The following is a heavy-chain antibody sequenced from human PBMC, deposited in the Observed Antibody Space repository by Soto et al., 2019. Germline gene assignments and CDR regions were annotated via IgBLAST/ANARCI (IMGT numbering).Heavy chain of an antibody. J-gene: IGHJ5*02. CDR1: GGSISSSSYY. V-gene: IGHV4-39*01. CDR3: ARHCWCFSTSCYDRRNWFDP. CDR2: IYYSGST. D-gene: IGHD2-2*01. Sequence: QLQLQESGPGLVKPSETLSLTCTVSGGSISSSSYYWGWIRQPPGKGLEWIGTIYYSGSTYYNPSLKSRVTISVDTSKNQFSLKLSSVTAADTAVYYCARHCWCFSTSCYDRRNWFDPWGQGTLVTVSS.